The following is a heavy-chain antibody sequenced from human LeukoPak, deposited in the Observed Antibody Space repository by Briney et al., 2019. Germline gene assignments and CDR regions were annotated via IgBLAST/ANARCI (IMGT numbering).Heavy chain of an antibody. CDR2: INHNGNVN. V-gene: IGHV3-7*03. CDR1: GFTFSSYW. D-gene: IGHD3-16*01. CDR3: ARGGGLDV. J-gene: IGHJ6*02. Sequence: RGSLRLSCAASGFTFSSYWMNWARQAPGKGLEWVASINHNGNVNYYVDSVKGRFTISRDNAKNSLYLQMSNLRAEDTAVYFCARGGGLDVWGQGAMVTVSS.